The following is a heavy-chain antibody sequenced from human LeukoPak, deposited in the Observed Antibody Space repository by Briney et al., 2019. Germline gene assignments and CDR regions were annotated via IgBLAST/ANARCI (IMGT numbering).Heavy chain of an antibody. CDR3: AKAPVTTCSGAYCYPFDY. CDR2: ISVSGNT. J-gene: IGHJ4*02. Sequence: GGSLRLSCAASGFTLSSYAMSWVRQAPGKGLEWVSAISVSGNTYHSDSVKGRFTISRDSSKNTLYLQMNRLRAEDAAVYYCAKAPVTTCSGAYCYPFDYWGQGTLVTVSS. V-gene: IGHV3-23*01. D-gene: IGHD2-21*01. CDR1: GFTLSSYA.